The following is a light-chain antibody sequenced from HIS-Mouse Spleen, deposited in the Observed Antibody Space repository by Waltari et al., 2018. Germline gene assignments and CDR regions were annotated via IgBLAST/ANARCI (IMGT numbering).Light chain of an antibody. CDR2: DDS. CDR1: NIGSKS. CDR3: QVWDSSSDHVV. Sequence: SYVLTQPPSVSVAPGKTARITCGGNNIGSKSVHWYQQEPGQAPVLVVYDDSDRPSGLPERFSGSNSGNTATLTISRVEAGDEADYYCQVWDSSSDHVVFGGGTKLTVL. V-gene: IGLV3-21*03. J-gene: IGLJ2*01.